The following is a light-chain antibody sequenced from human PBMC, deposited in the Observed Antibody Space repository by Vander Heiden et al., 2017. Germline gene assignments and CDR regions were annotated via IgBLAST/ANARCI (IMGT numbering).Light chain of an antibody. Sequence: DIVMTQSPDSLAVSLGERATINCKSSQSVLHSSNNKNYLVWYQQKPGQPPKLLIYWASTRESGVPDRFSGSGSGTDFTLTISSLQAEDVAVYYCQQHYNTPFTFGPGTKVDIK. CDR3: QQHYNTPFT. CDR2: WAS. CDR1: QSVLHSSNNKNY. J-gene: IGKJ3*01. V-gene: IGKV4-1*01.